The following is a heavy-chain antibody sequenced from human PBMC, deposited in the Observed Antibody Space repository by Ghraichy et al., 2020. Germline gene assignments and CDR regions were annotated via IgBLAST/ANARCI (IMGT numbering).Heavy chain of an antibody. CDR3: AKVLVPAAMYSAFDI. V-gene: IGHV3-30*18. Sequence: AVISYDGSNKYYADSVKGRFTISRDNSKNTLYLQMNSLRAEDTAVYYCAKVLVPAAMYSAFDIWC. CDR2: ISYDGSNK. D-gene: IGHD2-2*01. J-gene: IGHJ3*02.